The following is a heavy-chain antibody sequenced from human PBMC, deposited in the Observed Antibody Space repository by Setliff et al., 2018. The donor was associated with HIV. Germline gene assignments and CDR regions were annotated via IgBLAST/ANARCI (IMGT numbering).Heavy chain of an antibody. CDR1: GGSISTYF. J-gene: IGHJ4*02. CDR3: ARGRHAGTGAYSGGFYYFDL. Sequence: SETLSLTCTVSGGSISTYFWTWIRQPPGKGLEWIGYIYTSGSTNYNPSLKSRVTISVDTSKNQFSLKLTSVTAADTGLYYCARGRHAGTGAYSGGFYYFDLWGQGALVTVSS. CDR2: IYTSGST. V-gene: IGHV4-4*08. D-gene: IGHD3-16*01.